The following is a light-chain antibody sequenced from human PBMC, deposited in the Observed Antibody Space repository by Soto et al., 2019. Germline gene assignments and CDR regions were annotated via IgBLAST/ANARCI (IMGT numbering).Light chain of an antibody. CDR1: SSDVGGYNY. CDR2: EVN. Sequence: QSVLTQPPSASGSPGQSVAISCTGTSSDVGGYNYVSWYQQHPGKAPKLMIYEVNKRPSGVPDRFSGSKSGNTASLTVSGLQAEDEADYYCSSSAGSSKVFGNGTKVTVX. J-gene: IGLJ1*01. V-gene: IGLV2-8*01. CDR3: SSSAGSSKV.